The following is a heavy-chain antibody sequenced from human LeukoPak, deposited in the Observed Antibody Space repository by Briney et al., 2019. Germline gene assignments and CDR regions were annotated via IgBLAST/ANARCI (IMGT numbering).Heavy chain of an antibody. CDR1: GGSISSYY. CDR2: IYYSGST. Sequence: ASETLSLTCTVSGGSISSYYWSWIRQPPGKGLEWIGYIYYSGSTNYNPSLKSRVTISVDTSKNQFSLKLSSVTAADTAVYYCARVDATTMPYYFDYWGQGTLVTVSS. CDR3: ARVDATTMPYYFDY. V-gene: IGHV4-59*01. J-gene: IGHJ4*02. D-gene: IGHD5-12*01.